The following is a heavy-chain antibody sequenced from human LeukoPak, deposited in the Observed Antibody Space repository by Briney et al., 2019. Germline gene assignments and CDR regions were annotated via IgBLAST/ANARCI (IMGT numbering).Heavy chain of an antibody. CDR1: GFTFGNYA. V-gene: IGHV3-23*01. CDR2: VSGSGGST. CDR3: AIIVSSSQIDY. J-gene: IGHJ4*02. Sequence: GGSLRLSCAASGFTFGNYAMTWVRQAPGKGLEWVSGVSGSGGSTYYADSVKGRFTISRDNSKNTLYLQMNSLRAEDTAVYYCAIIVSSSQIDYWGQGTLVTVSS. D-gene: IGHD6-6*01.